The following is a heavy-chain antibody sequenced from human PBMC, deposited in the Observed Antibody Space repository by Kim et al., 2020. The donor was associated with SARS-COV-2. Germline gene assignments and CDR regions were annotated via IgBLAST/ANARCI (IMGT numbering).Heavy chain of an antibody. D-gene: IGHD3-16*01. CDR3: ARGGDLYYYYGLDV. J-gene: IGHJ6*02. V-gene: IGHV3-23*01. Sequence: EDSGKGRFTISRDNSKNTLALQMNSRRAEDTAVYYCARGGDLYYYYGLDVWGQGTTVTVSS.